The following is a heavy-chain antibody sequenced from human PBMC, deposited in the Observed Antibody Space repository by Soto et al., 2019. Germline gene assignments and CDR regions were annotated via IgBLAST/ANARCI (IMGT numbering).Heavy chain of an antibody. CDR2: IYYSGST. J-gene: IGHJ3*02. Sequence: TLSLTCTVSGGSISSYYWSWIRQPPGKGLEWIGYIYYSGSTNYNPSLKSRVTISVDTSKSQFSLKLSSVTAADTAVYYCARGGATGGGAFDIWGQGTMVTVSS. CDR1: GGSISSYY. D-gene: IGHD1-26*01. CDR3: ARGGATGGGAFDI. V-gene: IGHV4-59*01.